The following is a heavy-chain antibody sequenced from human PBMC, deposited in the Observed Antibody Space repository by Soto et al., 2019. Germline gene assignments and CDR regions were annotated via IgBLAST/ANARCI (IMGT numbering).Heavy chain of an antibody. D-gene: IGHD6-19*01. CDR3: ARVAVAGTRVDY. Sequence: QVQLQESGPGLVKPSGTLSLTCAVSGGSISSSNWWCWVRQPPGKGLEWIGEIYHSGSTNYNPSLKIRVTISVDKSKNQCSLKLSSVTAADTAVYYCARVAVAGTRVDYWGQGTLVTVSS. CDR1: GGSISSSNW. CDR2: IYHSGST. J-gene: IGHJ4*02. V-gene: IGHV4-4*02.